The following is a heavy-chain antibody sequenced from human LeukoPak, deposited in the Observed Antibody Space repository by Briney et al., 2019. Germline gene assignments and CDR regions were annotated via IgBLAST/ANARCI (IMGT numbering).Heavy chain of an antibody. Sequence: GASVRVSCKASGYTFTGYYMHWVRQAPGQGLEWMGWITPNSGDTKYAQKFQGRVTMTRDTTIITAYMELRRLTSDDTAVFYCAKDLAVVTATTPNWLDPWGQGTLVTVSS. D-gene: IGHD2-21*02. CDR1: GYTFTGYY. CDR3: AKDLAVVTATTPNWLDP. J-gene: IGHJ5*02. V-gene: IGHV1-2*02. CDR2: ITPNSGDT.